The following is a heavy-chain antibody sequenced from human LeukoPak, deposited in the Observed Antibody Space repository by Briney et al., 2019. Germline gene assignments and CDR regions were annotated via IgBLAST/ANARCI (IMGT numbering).Heavy chain of an antibody. CDR1: GFTFSSYW. CDR2: INHNGNVN. V-gene: IGHV3-7*03. J-gene: IGHJ4*02. Sequence: GGSLRLSCAASGFTFSSYWMNWARQAPGKGLEWVASINHNGNVNYYVDSVKGRFTISRDNAKNSLYLQMSNLRAEDTAVYYCARGDIHSGSRYDYWGQGTLVTVSS. D-gene: IGHD3-10*01. CDR3: ARGDIHSGSRYDY.